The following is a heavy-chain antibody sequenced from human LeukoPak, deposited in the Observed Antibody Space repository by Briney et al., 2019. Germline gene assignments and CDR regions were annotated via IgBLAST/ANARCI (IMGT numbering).Heavy chain of an antibody. CDR3: ARFWGTYRGVVTLDY. CDR2: IYYSGST. V-gene: IGHV4-59*12. D-gene: IGHD4-23*01. CDR1: GGSISSYY. J-gene: IGHJ4*02. Sequence: SETLSLTCTVSGGSISSYYWSWIRQPPGKGLEWIGYIYYSGSTNYNPSLKSRVTISVDTSKNQFSLKLSSVTAADTAVYYCARFWGTYRGVVTLDYWGQGTLVTVSS.